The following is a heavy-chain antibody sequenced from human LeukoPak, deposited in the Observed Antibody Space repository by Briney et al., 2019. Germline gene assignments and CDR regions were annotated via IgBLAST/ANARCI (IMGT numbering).Heavy chain of an antibody. CDR2: IYYSGRST. CDR3: ARGGYYGSGNDFRFDP. V-gene: IGHV4-59*01. J-gene: IGHJ5*02. CDR1: GGSISSYY. Sequence: SETLSLTCTVSGGSISSYYWSWIRQPPGKGLEWIGYIYYSGRSTYYNPSLKSRVTISIDTSKNQFSLKLSSVTAADTAVYYCARGGYYGSGNDFRFDPWGQGTLVTVSS. D-gene: IGHD3-10*01.